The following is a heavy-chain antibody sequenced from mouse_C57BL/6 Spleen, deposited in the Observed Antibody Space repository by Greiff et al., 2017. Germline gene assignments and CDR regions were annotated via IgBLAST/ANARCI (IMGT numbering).Heavy chain of an antibody. J-gene: IGHJ2*01. CDR3: ARRGYYGNYFDY. CDR2: INPNNGGT. D-gene: IGHD2-1*01. CDR1: GYTFTDYY. Sequence: EVQLQQSGPELVKPGASVKISCKASGYTFTDYYMNWVKQSHGKSLEWIGDINPNNGGTSYNQKFKGKATLTVDKSSSTAYMEIRSLTSEDSAVYYCARRGYYGNYFDYWGQGTTLTVSS. V-gene: IGHV1-26*01.